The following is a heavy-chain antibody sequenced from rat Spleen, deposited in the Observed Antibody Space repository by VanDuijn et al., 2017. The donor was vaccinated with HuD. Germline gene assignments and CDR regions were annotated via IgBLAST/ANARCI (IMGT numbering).Heavy chain of an antibody. Sequence: EVQLAESGGGLVQPGRSLKLSCAASGFTFRNYDMAWVRQAPTMGLEWVTSISPSGGATYYRDSVKGRFTVSRDNAKNTLYLQLDSLRSEDTATYYCVRQDTSGYSNWFAYWGQGTLVTVSS. D-gene: IGHD4-3*01. CDR3: VRQDTSGYSNWFAY. CDR2: ISPSGGAT. V-gene: IGHV5S13*01. J-gene: IGHJ3*01. CDR1: GFTFRNYD.